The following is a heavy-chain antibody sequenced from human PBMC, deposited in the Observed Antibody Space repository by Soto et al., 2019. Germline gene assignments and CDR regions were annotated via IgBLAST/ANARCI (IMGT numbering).Heavy chain of an antibody. J-gene: IGHJ4*02. CDR2: IVPLFGTA. V-gene: IGHV1-69*13. CDR3: ARQFDYETSGYYYAY. D-gene: IGHD3-22*01. Sequence: GPSVKVSCKAAGGTFNKYAIDWVRQIPGQGLEWMGGIVPLFGTANYAQKFQGRVTITADEATNTAYMELRSLRSEDTAVYYCARQFDYETSGYYYAYWGQGTLVTVSS. CDR1: GGTFNKYA.